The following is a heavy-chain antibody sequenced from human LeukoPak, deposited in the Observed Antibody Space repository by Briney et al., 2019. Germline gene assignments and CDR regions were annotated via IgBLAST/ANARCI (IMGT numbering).Heavy chain of an antibody. CDR1: GFTFSSYW. Sequence: GGPLRLSCVASGFTFSSYWMHWVRQDPRKGLVWVSRINGGGRNINYADSVRGRFTISRDNAKNTLYLRMNTLRVEDTAVYYCTRDLMDYDVSTGLHHYYMDVWGQGTTVTVSS. CDR2: INGGGRNI. V-gene: IGHV3-74*01. CDR3: TRDLMDYDVSTGLHHYYMDV. D-gene: IGHD3-9*01. J-gene: IGHJ6*02.